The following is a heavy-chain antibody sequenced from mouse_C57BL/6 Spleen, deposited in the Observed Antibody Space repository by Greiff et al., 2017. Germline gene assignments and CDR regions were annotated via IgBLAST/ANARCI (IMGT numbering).Heavy chain of an antibody. Sequence: QVHVKQPGAELVMPGASVKLSCKASGYTFTSYWMHWVKQRPGQGLEWIGEIDPSDSYTNYNQKFKGKSTLTVDKSSSTAYMQLSSLTSEDSAVYYCARRGTTIVYWYFDVWGTGTTVTVSS. CDR1: GYTFTSYW. CDR2: IDPSDSYT. CDR3: ARRGTTIVYWYFDV. D-gene: IGHD1-1*01. V-gene: IGHV1-69*01. J-gene: IGHJ1*03.